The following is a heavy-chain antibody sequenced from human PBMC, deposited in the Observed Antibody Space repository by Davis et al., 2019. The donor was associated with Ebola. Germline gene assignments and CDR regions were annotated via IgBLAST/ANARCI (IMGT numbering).Heavy chain of an antibody. D-gene: IGHD1-26*01. V-gene: IGHV3-48*04. CDR2: LRTGSTANI. CDR1: GFTFSSYD. CDR3: ARDRSGGAFDI. Sequence: GESLKISCAASGFTFSSYDMNWVRQAPGKGLEWVSFLRTGSTANIYYADSVKGRFTASRENGKSSLYLQMNGLRVEDTAVYYCARDRSGGAFDIWGQGTMVTVSS. J-gene: IGHJ3*02.